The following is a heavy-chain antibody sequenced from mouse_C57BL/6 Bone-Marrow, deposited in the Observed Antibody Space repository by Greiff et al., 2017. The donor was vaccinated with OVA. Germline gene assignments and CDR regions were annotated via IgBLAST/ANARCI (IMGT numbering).Heavy chain of an antibody. CDR3: ARGVGQAY. Sequence: EVQLQESGGGLVKPGGSLKLSCAASGFTFSSYAMSWVRQTPEKRLEWVATISDGGSYTYYPDNVKSRFTISRDNAKNNLYLQMSHLKSEDTAMYYCARGVGQAYWGQGTLVTVSA. J-gene: IGHJ3*01. CDR2: ISDGGSYT. D-gene: IGHD3-3*01. CDR1: GFTFSSYA. V-gene: IGHV5-4*01.